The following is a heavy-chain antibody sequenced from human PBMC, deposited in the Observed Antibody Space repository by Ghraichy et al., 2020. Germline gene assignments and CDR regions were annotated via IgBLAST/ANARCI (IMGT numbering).Heavy chain of an antibody. V-gene: IGHV4-34*01. CDR2: INHSGST. D-gene: IGHD3-9*01. CDR1: GGSFSGYY. Sequence: SETLSLTCAVYGGSFSGYYWSWIRQPPGKGLEWIGEINHSGSTNYNPSLKSRVTISVDTSKNQFSLKLSSVTAADTAVYYCARGRTQYFLTGYSKWGQGTLVTVSS. J-gene: IGHJ4*02. CDR3: ARGRTQYFLTGYSK.